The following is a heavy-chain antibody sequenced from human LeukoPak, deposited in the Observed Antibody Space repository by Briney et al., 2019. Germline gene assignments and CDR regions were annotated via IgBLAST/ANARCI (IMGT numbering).Heavy chain of an antibody. J-gene: IGHJ5*01. V-gene: IGHV4-38-2*02. D-gene: IGHD1-1*01. CDR1: GYSISSGYD. Sequence: SETLSLTRAVSGYSISSGYDWGWIRQPPGKGLEWIGSIYHSGSTYYNPSLKSRVTISVDTSKNQFSLKLSSATAADTAVYYCARDVGAALNRNDAEWFHTSGHGTLVTVSS. CDR3: ARDVGAALNRNDAEWFHT. CDR2: IYHSGST.